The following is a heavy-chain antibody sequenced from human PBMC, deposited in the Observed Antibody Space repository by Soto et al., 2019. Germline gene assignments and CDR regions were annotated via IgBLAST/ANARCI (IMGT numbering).Heavy chain of an antibody. D-gene: IGHD3-3*01. V-gene: IGHV1-8*01. CDR2: MNPNSGNT. CDR3: ARGFADFGVGTAFRRYYYMDV. Sequence: ASVKVSCKASGYTFTSYDINWVLQATGQGLEWMGWMNPNSGNTGYAQKFQGRVTMTRNTSISTAYMELSSLRSEDTAVYYCARGFADFGVGTAFRRYYYMDVWG. J-gene: IGHJ6*03. CDR1: GYTFTSYD.